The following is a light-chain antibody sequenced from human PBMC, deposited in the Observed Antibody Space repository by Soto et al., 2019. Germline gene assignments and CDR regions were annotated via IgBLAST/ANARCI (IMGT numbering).Light chain of an antibody. Sequence: QSVLTQPASVSGSPGQSITISCTGTSSDVGSYNLVSWYQQHPGKAPKLMIYEGSKRPSGVSNRVSGSKSGNTASLTISGLQAEEDAYYYCCSYAGSSTVVFGGGTKVTVL. V-gene: IGLV2-23*01. CDR2: EGS. J-gene: IGLJ2*01. CDR1: SSDVGSYNL. CDR3: CSYAGSSTVV.